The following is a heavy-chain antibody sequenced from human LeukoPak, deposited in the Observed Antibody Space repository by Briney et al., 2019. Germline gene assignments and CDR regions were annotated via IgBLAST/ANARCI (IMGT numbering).Heavy chain of an antibody. V-gene: IGHV1-2*02. J-gene: IGHJ4*02. D-gene: IGHD2-8*01. Sequence: DSVTVSCKASGYTITGYSFHWGRQAPGQGLEWMGWIKPNSGDTNYAHTFQGRVTMTRDTSISTVYMELSRLRSDDTAVYYCVKDHGHWGQGTLVTVSS. CDR1: GYTITGYS. CDR2: IKPNSGDT. CDR3: VKDHGH.